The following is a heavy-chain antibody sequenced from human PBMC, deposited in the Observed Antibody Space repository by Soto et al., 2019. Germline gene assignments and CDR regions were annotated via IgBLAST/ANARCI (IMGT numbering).Heavy chain of an antibody. D-gene: IGHD2-2*01. CDR3: ARDWDIVVVPAAAGHYCMDV. CDR2: IWYDGSNK. J-gene: IGHJ6*02. V-gene: IGHV3-33*01. CDR1: GFTFSSYG. Sequence: GGSLRLSCAASGFTFSSYGMHWVRQAPGKGLEWVAVIWYDGSNKYYADSVKGRFTISRDNSKNTLYLQMNSPRAEDTAVYYCARDWDIVVVPAAAGHYCMDVWGQGTTVTVSS.